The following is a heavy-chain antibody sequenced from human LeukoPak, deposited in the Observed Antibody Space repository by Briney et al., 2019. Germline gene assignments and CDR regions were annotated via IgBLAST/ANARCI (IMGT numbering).Heavy chain of an antibody. D-gene: IGHD5-18*01. J-gene: IGHJ4*02. CDR1: GGSFSGYY. Sequence: PSETLSLTCAVYGGSFSGYYWSWIRQPPGKGLEWIGEINHSGSTNYNPSLKSRVTISVDTSKNQFSLKLSSVTAADTAVYYCAGRSYATFDYWGQGTLVTVSS. CDR2: INHSGST. V-gene: IGHV4-34*01. CDR3: AGRSYATFDY.